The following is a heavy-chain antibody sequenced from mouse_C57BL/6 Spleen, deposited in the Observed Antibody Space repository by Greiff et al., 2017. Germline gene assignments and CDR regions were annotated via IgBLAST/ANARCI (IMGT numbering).Heavy chain of an antibody. CDR3: ARGSSWAMAY. CDR2: ISSGSSTI. CDR1: GFTFSDYG. Sequence: EVMLVESGGGLVKPGGSLKLSCAASGFTFSDYGMHWVRQAPEKGLEWVAYISSGSSTIYYADTVKGRFTISRDNAKNTLFLQMTSLRSEDTAMDYCARGSSWAMAYWGQGTSVTVSS. J-gene: IGHJ4*01. V-gene: IGHV5-17*01. D-gene: IGHD1-3*01.